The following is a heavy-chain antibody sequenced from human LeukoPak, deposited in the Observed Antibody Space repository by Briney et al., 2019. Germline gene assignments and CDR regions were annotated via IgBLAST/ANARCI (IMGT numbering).Heavy chain of an antibody. J-gene: IGHJ4*02. V-gene: IGHV5-51*01. Sequence: GESLKISCKGSGYSFTNYWIGWVRQMPGKGLEWMGIIYPGDSDTRYSPSFQGQVTISADKSISTAYLQWSSLKASDTAMYYCARLGKLPTRYCSSTSCYPFDYWGQGTLVTVSS. CDR3: ARLGKLPTRYCSSTSCYPFDY. CDR2: IYPGDSDT. D-gene: IGHD2-2*01. CDR1: GYSFTNYW.